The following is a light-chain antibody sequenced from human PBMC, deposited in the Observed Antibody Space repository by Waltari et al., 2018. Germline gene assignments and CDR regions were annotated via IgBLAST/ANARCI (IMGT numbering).Light chain of an antibody. Sequence: DIEMTQSPSTMSASVGDRVTITCRASQSLSGWLAWYQQKPGTAPKLLIYQASTLENGVPSRFSGSGSGTDFTLTINSLQPDDFATYHCQQYDTFPWTFGQGTKVEI. J-gene: IGKJ1*01. CDR1: QSLSGW. V-gene: IGKV1-5*03. CDR2: QAS. CDR3: QQYDTFPWT.